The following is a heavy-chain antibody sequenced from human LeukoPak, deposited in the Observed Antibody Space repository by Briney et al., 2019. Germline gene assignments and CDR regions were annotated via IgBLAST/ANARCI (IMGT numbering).Heavy chain of an antibody. J-gene: IGHJ4*02. CDR2: IYSGGST. V-gene: IGHV3-66*01. CDR1: GFTFSSYA. D-gene: IGHD3-3*01. CDR3: ARGSGSKFPY. Sequence: GGSLRLPCAASGFTFSSYAMSWVRQAPGKGLEWVSVIYSGGSTYYADSVKGRFTISRDNSRNTLYLQMNSLRAEDTAVYYCARGSGSKFPYWGQGTLVTVSS.